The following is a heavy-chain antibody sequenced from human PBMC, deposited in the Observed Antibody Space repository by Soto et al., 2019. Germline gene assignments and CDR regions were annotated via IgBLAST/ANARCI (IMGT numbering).Heavy chain of an antibody. CDR2: INPKSGGP. Sequence: PSVKVSCKASGYTFSDYYLHWVRQAPGQGLEWMGWINPKSGGPLYAQKFQGWVTMTRDTSISTAYMELSRLRSDDTAVYYCARGELWFRDYYYGMDVWGQGTTVTVSS. V-gene: IGHV1-2*04. CDR1: GYTFSDYY. D-gene: IGHD3-10*01. J-gene: IGHJ6*02. CDR3: ARGELWFRDYYYGMDV.